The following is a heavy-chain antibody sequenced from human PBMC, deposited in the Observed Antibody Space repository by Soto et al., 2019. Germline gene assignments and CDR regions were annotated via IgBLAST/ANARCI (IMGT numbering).Heavy chain of an antibody. CDR3: ASDDVLCDGGSCYGVAMDV. CDR2: IQSGGTT. CDR1: GFTVSSKY. D-gene: IGHD2-15*01. J-gene: IGHJ6*03. V-gene: IGHV3-66*01. Sequence: EVQLVESGGGLVQPGGSLRLSCAASGFTVSSKYMSWVRQAPGKGLEWVSLIQSGGTTYYADSVKRRFTISRDSSENKMHLQMDSLRAEDTAVYYWASDDVLCDGGSCYGVAMDVWGKGTTVTVSS.